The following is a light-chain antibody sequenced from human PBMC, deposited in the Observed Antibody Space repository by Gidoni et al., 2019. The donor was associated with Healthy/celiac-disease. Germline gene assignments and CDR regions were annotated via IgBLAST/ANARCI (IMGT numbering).Light chain of an antibody. V-gene: IGKV1-39*01. J-gene: IGKJ1*01. CDR2: AAS. Sequence: DIQMTQSPSSLSASAGDRVTITCRASQSISSYLNWYQQKPGKAPKLLIYAASSLQSGVPSRFSGSGSGTDFTLTISSLQPEDFATYYCQQSYRTFGQGTKVEIK. CDR3: QQSYRT. CDR1: QSISSY.